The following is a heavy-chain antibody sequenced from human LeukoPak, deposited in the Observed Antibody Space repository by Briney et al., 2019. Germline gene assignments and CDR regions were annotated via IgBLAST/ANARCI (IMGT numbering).Heavy chain of an antibody. Sequence: GGSLRLSCAASGFTFSSYGMHWVRQAPGKGLEWVAVISYDGSNRYYADSVKGRFIISRDNSKNTLYLQMNSLRAEDTAVYYCAKDAFDYWGQGTLVTVSS. CDR2: ISYDGSNR. J-gene: IGHJ4*02. CDR3: AKDAFDY. CDR1: GFTFSSYG. V-gene: IGHV3-30*18.